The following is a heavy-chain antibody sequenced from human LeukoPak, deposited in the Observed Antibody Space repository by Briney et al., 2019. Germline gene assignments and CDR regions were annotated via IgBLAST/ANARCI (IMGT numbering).Heavy chain of an antibody. Sequence: GGSLRLSCAASGFTFSSYGMHWVRQAPGKGLEWVAFIRYDGSNKYYADSVKGRFTISRDNSKNTLYLQMNSLRAEDTAVYYCXXXXYYDSSGYSPEFDYWGQGTLVTVSS. V-gene: IGHV3-30*02. CDR1: GFTFSSYG. J-gene: IGHJ4*02. CDR3: XXXXYYDSSGYSPEFDY. CDR2: IRYDGSNK. D-gene: IGHD3-22*01.